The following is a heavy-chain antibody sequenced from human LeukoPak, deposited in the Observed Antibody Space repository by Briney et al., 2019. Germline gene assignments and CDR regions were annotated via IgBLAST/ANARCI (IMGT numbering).Heavy chain of an antibody. D-gene: IGHD6-19*01. CDR1: GFTFSDYY. Sequence: GSLRLSCGASGFTFSDYYMSWIRQAPGKGLEWVSYISSSGSTIYYADSVKGRFTISRDNAKNSLYLQMNSLRAEDTAVYYCARVIRGSGWRYYFDYWGQGTLVTVSS. J-gene: IGHJ4*02. CDR2: ISSSGSTI. CDR3: ARVIRGSGWRYYFDY. V-gene: IGHV3-11*01.